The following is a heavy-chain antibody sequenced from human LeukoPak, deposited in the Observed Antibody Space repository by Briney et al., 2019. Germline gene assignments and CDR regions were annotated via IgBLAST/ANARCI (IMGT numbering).Heavy chain of an antibody. CDR2: IYYSGST. CDR1: GGSISSYY. D-gene: IGHD4-23*01. CDR3: ARVVYGGFFFFDY. V-gene: IGHV4-59*01. Sequence: SETLSLTCTVSGGSISSYYWSWIRQPPGKGLEWIGYIYYSGSTNYNPSLKSRVTISVDTSKNQFSLKLSSVTAADTAVYYCARVVYGGFFFFDYWGQGTLVTVSS. J-gene: IGHJ4*02.